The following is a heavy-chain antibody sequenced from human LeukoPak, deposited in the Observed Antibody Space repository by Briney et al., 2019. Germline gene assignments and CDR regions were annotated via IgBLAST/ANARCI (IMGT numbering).Heavy chain of an antibody. D-gene: IGHD3-22*01. CDR2: INPNSGGT. V-gene: IGHV1-2*02. Sequence: ASVKVSCKASGYTFTGYYMHWVRQAPGQGLEWMGWINPNSGGTNYAQKFQGRVTMTRDTSISTAYMELSRLRSDDTAVYYCARDYYDSSGYYRYSDYWGQGTLVTVSS. J-gene: IGHJ4*02. CDR1: GYTFTGYY. CDR3: ARDYYDSSGYYRYSDY.